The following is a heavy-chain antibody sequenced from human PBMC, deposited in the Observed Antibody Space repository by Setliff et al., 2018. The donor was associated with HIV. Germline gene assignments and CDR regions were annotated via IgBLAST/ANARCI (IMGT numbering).Heavy chain of an antibody. V-gene: IGHV4-61*01. CDR1: DYSISSGYY. CDR2: IYYSGST. CDR3: ARGVVVAATRWFDP. Sequence: PSETLSLTCAVSDYSISSGYYWSWIRQPPGKGLEWIGYIYYSGSTNYNPSLKSRVTISVDTSKNQFSLKLSSVTAADTAVYYCARGVVVAATRWFDPWGQGTLVTVST. D-gene: IGHD2-15*01. J-gene: IGHJ5*02.